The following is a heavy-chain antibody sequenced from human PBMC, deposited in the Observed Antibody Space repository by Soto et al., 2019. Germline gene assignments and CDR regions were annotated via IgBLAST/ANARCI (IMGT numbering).Heavy chain of an antibody. V-gene: IGHV3-21*01. CDR1: GFTFSSYS. D-gene: IGHD5-12*01. Sequence: GGSLRLSCAASGFTFSSYSMNWVRQAPGKGLEWVSSISSSSSYIYYADSVKGRFTISRDNAKNSLYLQMNSLRAEDTAVYYCASSGYSGYEALDDYGDYEPWPRLDYWGQGTLVTVSS. J-gene: IGHJ4*02. CDR3: ASSGYSGYEALDDYGDYEPWPRLDY. CDR2: ISSSSSYI.